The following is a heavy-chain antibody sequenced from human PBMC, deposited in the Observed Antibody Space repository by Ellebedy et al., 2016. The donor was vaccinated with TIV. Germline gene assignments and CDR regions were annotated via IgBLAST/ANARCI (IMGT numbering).Heavy chain of an antibody. D-gene: IGHD1-26*01. J-gene: IGHJ4*02. CDR3: ARDRGATSFDY. Sequence: SETLSLTCTVSGGSISSSSYYWVWIRQSPGKGLEWIGSIYYSGSTYYNPSLKSRITISVDTSKNQFSLKLSSVTAADTAVYYCARDRGATSFDYWGQGTLVTVSS. CDR1: GGSISSSSYY. CDR2: IYYSGST. V-gene: IGHV4-39*07.